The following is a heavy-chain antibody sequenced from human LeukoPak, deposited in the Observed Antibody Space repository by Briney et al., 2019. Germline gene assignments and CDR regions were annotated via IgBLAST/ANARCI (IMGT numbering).Heavy chain of an antibody. CDR1: GGSFNGYS. V-gene: IGHV4-34*01. J-gene: IGHJ4*02. CDR3: ARRTSDDSGDYGDY. D-gene: IGHD4-17*01. Sequence: SETLSLTCAVYGGSFNGYSWSWIRQPPGEGLEWIGEINHSGSTNYNPSLKSRVTLSVDTSKNQFSLQLGSVTAADTAVYYCARRTSDDSGDYGDYWGQGTLVTVSS. CDR2: INHSGST.